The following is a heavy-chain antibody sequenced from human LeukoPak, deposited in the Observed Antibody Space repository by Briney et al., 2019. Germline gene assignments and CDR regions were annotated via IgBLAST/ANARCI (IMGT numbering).Heavy chain of an antibody. Sequence: GGSLRLSCAASGFTFSSYDMHWVRQATGKGLEWVSAIGTAGDTYYPGSVKGRFTISRENAKNSLYLQMNSLRAGDTAVYYCARAGVYGDYFDYWGQGTLVTVSS. J-gene: IGHJ4*02. CDR3: ARAGVYGDYFDY. CDR1: GFTFSSYD. V-gene: IGHV3-13*01. D-gene: IGHD4-17*01. CDR2: IGTAGDT.